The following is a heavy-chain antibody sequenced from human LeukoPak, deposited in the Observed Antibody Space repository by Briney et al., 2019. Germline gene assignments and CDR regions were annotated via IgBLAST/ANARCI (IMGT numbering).Heavy chain of an antibody. CDR2: IRYDGINK. CDR1: GFSFSDYG. CDR3: AKDRGEQLWLSFPIDY. V-gene: IGHV3-30*02. D-gene: IGHD5-18*01. J-gene: IGHJ4*02. Sequence: PGGSLRLSCAASGFSFSDYGIHWVRQAPGKGLEWLAFIRYDGINKYYADSVKGRFTVSRDNSKNTLYLQMNSLRAEDTAVYYCAKDRGEQLWLSFPIDYWGQGTLVTVSS.